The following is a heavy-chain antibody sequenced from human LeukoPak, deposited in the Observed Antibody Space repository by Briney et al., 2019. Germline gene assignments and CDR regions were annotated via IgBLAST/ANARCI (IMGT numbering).Heavy chain of an antibody. CDR1: GYTFTDYY. CDR3: ARGSSTRVYYYYYMDV. V-gene: IGHV1-2*02. Sequence: ASVKVSCKASGYTFTDYYMHWVRQAPGQGLEWMGWINPYSGGTNYEQKFQGRVTMTRDTSISTAYMEVSRVRFDDTAMYYCARGSSTRVYYYYYMDVWGKGTTVTVSS. J-gene: IGHJ6*03. CDR2: INPYSGGT. D-gene: IGHD6-6*01.